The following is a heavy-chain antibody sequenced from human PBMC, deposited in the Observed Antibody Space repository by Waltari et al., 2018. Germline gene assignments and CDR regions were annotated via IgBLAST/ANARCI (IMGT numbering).Heavy chain of an antibody. CDR1: ASDFPRYW. CDR3: ARQKGRTESDGLDV. Sequence: EVQLMQSGPVVKKSGAALKISCEGVASDFPRYWIAWVRRMPGKGLDWMGMIFPGDSDTPYTPSFEVQVTTSVDKSTSTVHLQWSSLKASDTATYYCARQKGRTESDGLDVWGQGTTVKVSS. J-gene: IGHJ6*02. V-gene: IGHV5-51*01. CDR2: IFPGDSDT. D-gene: IGHD1-1*01.